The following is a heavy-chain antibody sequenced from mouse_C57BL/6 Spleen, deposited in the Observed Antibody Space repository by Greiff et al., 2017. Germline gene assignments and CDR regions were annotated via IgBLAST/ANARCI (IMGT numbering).Heavy chain of an antibody. CDR3: AREKFITTVVAKAY. V-gene: IGHV1-85*01. Sequence: LEESGPELVKPGASVKLSCKASGYTFTSYDINWVKQRPGQGLEWIGWIYPRDGSTKYNEKFKGKATLTVDTSSSTAYMELHSLTSEDSAVYFCAREKFITTVVAKAYWGQGTLVTVSA. CDR2: IYPRDGST. D-gene: IGHD1-1*01. J-gene: IGHJ3*01. CDR1: GYTFTSYD.